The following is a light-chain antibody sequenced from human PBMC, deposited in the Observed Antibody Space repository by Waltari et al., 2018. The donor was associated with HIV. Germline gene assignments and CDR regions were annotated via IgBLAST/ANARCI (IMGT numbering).Light chain of an antibody. CDR1: RDIRRE. J-gene: IGKJ4*01. CDR3: LQDYFYPLT. CDR2: AAS. Sequence: AIQMNQSPSSLSASVGDRVTITCRASRDIRREVGWYQQKPGKAPKLMIFAASSLQTGVPSRFSGSGSGTEFTLTISDLQPEDFATYYCLQDYFYPLTFGGGTKVEIK. V-gene: IGKV1-6*01.